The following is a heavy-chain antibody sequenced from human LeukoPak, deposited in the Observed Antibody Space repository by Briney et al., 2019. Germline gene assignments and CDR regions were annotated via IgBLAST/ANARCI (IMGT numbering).Heavy chain of an antibody. J-gene: IGHJ3*02. V-gene: IGHV1-69*04. Sequence: SVTVSFKGSGGTFSSYAISWVRQAQGQGLEWMGRIIPSLGIANYAQTFQGSVTITADKSTSTDYMELSSLRSEETAVYYCARDTAAAVTLGIWGQGTMVTVSS. CDR2: IIPSLGIA. CDR1: GGTFSSYA. CDR3: ARDTAAAVTLGI. D-gene: IGHD6-13*01.